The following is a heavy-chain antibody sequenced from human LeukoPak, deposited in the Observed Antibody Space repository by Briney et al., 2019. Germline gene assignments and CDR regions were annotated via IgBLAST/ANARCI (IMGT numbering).Heavy chain of an antibody. CDR1: GFPFSSYW. CDR3: ARGWYYGMDV. V-gene: IGHV3-74*01. J-gene: IGHJ6*02. Sequence: GGSLRLSCAASGFPFSSYWMHWFRQAPGKGLVWVSRINSDGSSATYADSVEGRFTISRDNAKNTLYLQMNSLRAEDTAVYCCARGWYYGMDVWGQGTTITVSS. CDR2: INSDGSSA. D-gene: IGHD5-24*01.